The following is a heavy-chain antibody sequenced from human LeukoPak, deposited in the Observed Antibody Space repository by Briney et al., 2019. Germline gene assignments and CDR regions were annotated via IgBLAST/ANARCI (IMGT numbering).Heavy chain of an antibody. CDR1: GFTVSSYE. CDR2: ISSSGSVK. V-gene: IGHV3-48*03. CDR3: VAARADFDY. Sequence: PGGSLRLSCAASGFTVSSYEMNWVRQAPGKGLEWVSYISSSGSVKFYADSVKGRFTISRDTAKNSLYLQMNSLRAEDTAVYYCVAARADFDYWGQGTLVTVSS. D-gene: IGHD2-15*01. J-gene: IGHJ4*02.